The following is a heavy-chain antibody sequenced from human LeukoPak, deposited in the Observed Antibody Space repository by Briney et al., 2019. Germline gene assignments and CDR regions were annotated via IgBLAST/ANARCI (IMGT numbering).Heavy chain of an antibody. V-gene: IGHV3-33*01. CDR2: IWSDGVRE. J-gene: IGHJ4*02. CDR3: ARFLTPGYSSGWPIDY. D-gene: IGHD6-19*01. CDR1: GFTFSYYG. Sequence: GGSLRLSCAASGFTFSYYGIHWVRQAPGKGLEWVAVIWSDGVREYYADSVKGRFTISRDNSKNTVYLQMNSLRPEDTAVYYCARFLTPGYSSGWPIDYWGQGTLVTVSS.